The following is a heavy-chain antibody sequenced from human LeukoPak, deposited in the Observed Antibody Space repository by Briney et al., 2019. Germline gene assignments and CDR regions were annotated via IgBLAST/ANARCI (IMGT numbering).Heavy chain of an antibody. CDR3: GGGGREMARGGGGFDY. J-gene: IGHJ4*02. V-gene: IGHV3-30-3*01. CDR1: GFVFSSYA. Sequence: GGSLRLSCAASGFVFSSYAMHWVRQAPGKGLDGVAVISYDGSNEYYADSVKGRFTISRDSSKNTLYLQMNSLRIEDTAVYYGGGGGREMARGGGGFDYWGQGTLVTVSS. D-gene: IGHD5-24*01. CDR2: ISYDGSNE.